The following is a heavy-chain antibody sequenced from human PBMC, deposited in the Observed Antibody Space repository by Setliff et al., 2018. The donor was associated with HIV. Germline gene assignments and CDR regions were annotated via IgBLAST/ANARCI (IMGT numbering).Heavy chain of an antibody. CDR3: AKATGLGAAGKIDS. D-gene: IGHD6-13*01. J-gene: IGHJ4*02. Sequence: GSLRLSCAVSGFTFSHYAMHWVRQSPGKGLECVALIYYDGSSQYYADSVKGRFTISRDNSKNTLFLQMDRLRAEDTALYYCAKATGLGAAGKIDSWGQGTLVTVSS. CDR1: GFTFSHYA. V-gene: IGHV3-33*06. CDR2: IYYDGSSQ.